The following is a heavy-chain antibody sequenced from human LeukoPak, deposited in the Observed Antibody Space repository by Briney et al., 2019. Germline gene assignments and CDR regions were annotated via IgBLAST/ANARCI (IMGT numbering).Heavy chain of an antibody. J-gene: IGHJ4*02. Sequence: GGSLRLSCAASGFTFSSYSMNWVRQSPGKGLEWVSCISSGSTSLYYADSVKGRFTISRDNAKNSLYLQMNTLRAEDTAVYYCARERYYGSGAPKFDYWGQGALVTVSS. D-gene: IGHD3-10*01. V-gene: IGHV3-21*01. CDR1: GFTFSSYS. CDR2: ISSGSTSL. CDR3: ARERYYGSGAPKFDY.